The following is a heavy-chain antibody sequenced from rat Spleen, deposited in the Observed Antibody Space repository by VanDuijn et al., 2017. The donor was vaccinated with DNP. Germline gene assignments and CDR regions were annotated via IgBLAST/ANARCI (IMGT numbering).Heavy chain of an antibody. CDR1: GYSITSSS. CDR2: ISYSGRT. V-gene: IGHV3-1*01. CDR3: ARWGDYFDY. Sequence: EVQLQESGPGLLKPSQSLSLTCSVTGYSITSSSRWNWIRRFPGNKMEYIGHISYSGRTNYNPSLKRRISITRDTSRNQFFLQLNSVTTEDTATYYCARWGDYFDYWGQGVMVTVSS. J-gene: IGHJ2*01.